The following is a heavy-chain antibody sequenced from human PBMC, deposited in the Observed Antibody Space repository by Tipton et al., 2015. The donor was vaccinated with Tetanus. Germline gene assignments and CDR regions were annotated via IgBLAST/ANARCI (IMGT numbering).Heavy chain of an antibody. Sequence: QLVQSGAEMKKPGASVKVSCKASGYTFTNFGISWVRQAPGQGLERMGWIGAHNGYRHYAQGLKGRVTMTTDSSTATAYMELRSLRSDDSAVYYCARNNINLFDYWGHGTLVTVSS. J-gene: IGHJ4*01. D-gene: IGHD1/OR15-1a*01. V-gene: IGHV1-18*01. CDR2: IGAHNGYR. CDR3: ARNNINLFDY. CDR1: GYTFTNFG.